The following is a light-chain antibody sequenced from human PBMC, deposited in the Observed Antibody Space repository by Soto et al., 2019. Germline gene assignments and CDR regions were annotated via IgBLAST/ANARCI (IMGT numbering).Light chain of an antibody. CDR2: AAS. Sequence: DIQMTQSRSSLSASVGDRVTITCRASQTISTYLNWYQQKPGKAPKLLIYAASTLQSGVPSRFSGSGSGTDVTLTINSLQPEDFATYYCQQSHGIPYTFGQGTKLEIK. CDR1: QTISTY. CDR3: QQSHGIPYT. V-gene: IGKV1-39*01. J-gene: IGKJ2*01.